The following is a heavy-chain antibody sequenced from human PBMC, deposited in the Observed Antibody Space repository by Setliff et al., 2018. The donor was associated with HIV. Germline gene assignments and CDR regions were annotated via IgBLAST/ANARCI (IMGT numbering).Heavy chain of an antibody. D-gene: IGHD3-22*01. Sequence: GSLRLSCAASGFTFSDHYMSWIRQAPGKGLEWVSSISGTATTIYSADSVKGRFTISRDNAKNSLFLQMNSLRAEDTAVYYCAGDLFPYYHDSRPYYPPAYWGQGTLVTVSS. V-gene: IGHV3-11*01. J-gene: IGHJ4*02. CDR3: AGDLFPYYHDSRPYYPPAY. CDR2: ISGTATTI. CDR1: GFTFSDHY.